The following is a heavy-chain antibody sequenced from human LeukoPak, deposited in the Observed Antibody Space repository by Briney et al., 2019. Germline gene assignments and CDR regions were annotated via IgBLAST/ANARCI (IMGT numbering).Heavy chain of an antibody. Sequence: SETLSLTCTVSGGSISSYYWSWLRQPPGKGLEWIGYIYYSGSTNYNPSLKSRVTISVDTSKNQFSLKLSSVTAADTAVYYCARDSIGDSGSYIALDYWGQGTLVTVSS. CDR3: ARDSIGDSGSYIALDY. V-gene: IGHV4-59*01. J-gene: IGHJ4*02. CDR2: IYYSGST. CDR1: GGSISSYY. D-gene: IGHD1-26*01.